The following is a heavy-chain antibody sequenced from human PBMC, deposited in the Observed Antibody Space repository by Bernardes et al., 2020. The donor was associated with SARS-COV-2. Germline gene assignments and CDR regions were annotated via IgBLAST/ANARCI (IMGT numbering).Heavy chain of an antibody. Sequence: SLRLSCAASGFTFSSYAMHWVRQAPGKGLEWVAVISYDGSNKYYADSVKGRFTISRDNSKNTLYLQMNSLRAEDTAVYYCAREDSSSLDAFDIWGQGTMVTVSS. J-gene: IGHJ3*02. CDR1: GFTFSSYA. CDR2: ISYDGSNK. CDR3: AREDSSSLDAFDI. D-gene: IGHD6-13*01. V-gene: IGHV3-30-3*01.